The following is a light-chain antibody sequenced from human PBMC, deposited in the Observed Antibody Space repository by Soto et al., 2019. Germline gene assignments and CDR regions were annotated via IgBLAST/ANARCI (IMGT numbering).Light chain of an antibody. Sequence: PGERATLSCRASQSVSRFLAWYQQKPGQAPRLLIFDASNRATGIPARFSASGSGTDFTLTISSLESEDSAVYYCQQRSDWPIPFGQGTRLDI. CDR1: QSVSRF. J-gene: IGKJ5*01. CDR3: QQRSDWPIP. V-gene: IGKV3-11*01. CDR2: DAS.